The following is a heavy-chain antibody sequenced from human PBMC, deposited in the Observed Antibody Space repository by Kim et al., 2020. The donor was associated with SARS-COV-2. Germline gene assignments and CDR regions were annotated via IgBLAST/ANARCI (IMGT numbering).Heavy chain of an antibody. CDR2: FYPSGST. J-gene: IGHJ4*02. CDR1: NGSINSHY. D-gene: IGHD3-10*01. V-gene: IGHV4-4*07. Sequence: SETLSLTCSVSNGSINSHYWSWIRQPAGKRLEWIGRFYPSGSTTYNPSLKSRVTLSVDTSKNQFSLTLTSVTAADTGVYYCAKFFRFGAAVFDKWGQGTPVTVSS. CDR3: AKFFRFGAAVFDK.